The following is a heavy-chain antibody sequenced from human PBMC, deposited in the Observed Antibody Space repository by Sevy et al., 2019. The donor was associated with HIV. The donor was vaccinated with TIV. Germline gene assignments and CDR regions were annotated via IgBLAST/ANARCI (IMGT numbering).Heavy chain of an antibody. CDR2: IYTSGST. Sequence: SETLSLTCTVSGGSISSGSYYWSWIRQPAGKGLEWIGRIYTSGSTNYNPSLKSRVTMSVDTSKNQFSLQLSSVTAAGTAVYYCARSREITFGGVIAARYYFDYWGQGTLVTVSS. D-gene: IGHD3-16*02. CDR1: GGSISSGSYY. CDR3: ARSREITFGGVIAARYYFDY. J-gene: IGHJ4*02. V-gene: IGHV4-61*02.